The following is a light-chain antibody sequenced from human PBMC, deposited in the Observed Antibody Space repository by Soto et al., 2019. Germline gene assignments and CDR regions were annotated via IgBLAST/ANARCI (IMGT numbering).Light chain of an antibody. CDR3: QQPNNWTPWT. J-gene: IGKJ1*01. CDR2: GAS. CDR1: QSVSSN. V-gene: IGKV3-15*01. Sequence: EIVMTQSPATRSVSPGERATRSCRASQSVSSNLAWYQQKPGQAPRLLIYGASTRGTSIPDRFRGSGSGTESTLTISSLQSEDLAVYYCQQPNNWTPWTFSQGTKVEIK.